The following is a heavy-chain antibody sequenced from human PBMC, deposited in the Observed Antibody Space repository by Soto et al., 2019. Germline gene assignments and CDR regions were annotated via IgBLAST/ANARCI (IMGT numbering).Heavy chain of an antibody. J-gene: IGHJ4*02. V-gene: IGHV4-30-2*01. CDR1: GGSISSYY. D-gene: IGHD2-2*01. CDR2: IYHSGTS. Sequence: TLSLTCTVSGGSISSYYWSWIRQPPGKGLEWIGYIYHSGTSFYNPSLKSRVTISVDGSKNQFSLKVNSVTAADTAVYYCARGRLVPAVNFDYWGLGTLVTVSS. CDR3: ARGRLVPAVNFDY.